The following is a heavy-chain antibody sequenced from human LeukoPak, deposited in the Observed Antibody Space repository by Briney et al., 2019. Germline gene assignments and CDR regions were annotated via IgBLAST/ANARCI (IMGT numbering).Heavy chain of an antibody. CDR2: IHTTGII. CDR3: AREDGNSSRSLGY. D-gene: IGHD6-6*01. CDR1: GGSISSYY. V-gene: IGHV4-4*07. J-gene: IGHJ4*02. Sequence: PSETLSLTCTVSGGSISSYYWSWIRQPAGKGPEWIGRIHTTGIINYNPSLKSRVTMSVDTSKNQFSLNLTSVTAADTAVYYCAREDGNSSRSLGYWGQGTLVTVSS.